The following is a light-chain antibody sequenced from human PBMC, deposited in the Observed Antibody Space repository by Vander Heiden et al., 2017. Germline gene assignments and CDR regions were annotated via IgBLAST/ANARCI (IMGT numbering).Light chain of an antibody. CDR1: SSDVGGYNS. V-gene: IGLV2-14*03. CDR2: DVT. J-gene: IGLJ1*01. CDR3: SSYTSSSTLV. Sequence: QSALTPPASVSGAPGQSIALSCTGTSSDVGGYNSVSWYQQHPGKAPKLVIYDVTYRPSGVSNRFSGSKSGNTASLTISGLQNEDEADYYCSSYTSSSTLVFGTGTKVTVL.